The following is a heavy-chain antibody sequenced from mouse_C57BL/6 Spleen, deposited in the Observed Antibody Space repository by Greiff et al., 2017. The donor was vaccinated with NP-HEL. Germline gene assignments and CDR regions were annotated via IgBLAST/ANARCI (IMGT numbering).Heavy chain of an antibody. V-gene: IGHV1-81*01. Sequence: VKLVESGAELARPGASVKLSCKASGYTFTSYGISWVKQRTGQGLEWIGEIYPRSGNTYYNEKFKGKATLTADKSSSTAYMELRSLTSEDSAVYFCAREGTGTFDYWGQGTTLTVSS. CDR3: AREGTGTFDY. J-gene: IGHJ2*01. D-gene: IGHD4-1*01. CDR2: IYPRSGNT. CDR1: GYTFTSYG.